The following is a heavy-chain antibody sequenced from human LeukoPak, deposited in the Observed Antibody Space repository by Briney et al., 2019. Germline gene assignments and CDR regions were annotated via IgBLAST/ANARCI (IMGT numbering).Heavy chain of an antibody. V-gene: IGHV3-21*04. CDR3: ARELTGGYYFDY. D-gene: IGHD7-27*01. CDR1: GFTFSSYS. J-gene: IGHJ4*02. Sequence: PGGSLRLSCAASGFTFSSYSMNWVRQAPGKGLEWVSSISSSSNYIYYADSVKGRFTISRDNSKNTLYLQMNSLRAEDTAVYYCARELTGGYYFDYWGQGTLVTVSS. CDR2: ISSSSNYI.